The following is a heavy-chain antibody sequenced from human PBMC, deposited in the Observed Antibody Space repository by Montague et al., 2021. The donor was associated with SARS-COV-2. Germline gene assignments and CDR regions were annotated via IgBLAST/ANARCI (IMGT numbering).Heavy chain of an antibody. D-gene: IGHD6-13*01. J-gene: IGHJ3*02. CDR1: GDSVSSNTAA. V-gene: IGHV6-1*01. Sequence: CAISGDSVSSNTAAWNWIRQSPSRGLVWLGRTFYRSKWYNEFAESVKSRISINADTPKNEVSLQLKYVTPEDTAMYYCARDSRNWYGPIGFDIWGQGTVVTVS. CDR3: ARDSRNWYGPIGFDI. CDR2: TFYRSKWYN.